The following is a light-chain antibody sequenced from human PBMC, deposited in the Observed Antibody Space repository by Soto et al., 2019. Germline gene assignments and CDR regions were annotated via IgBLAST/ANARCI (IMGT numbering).Light chain of an antibody. CDR2: GAS. V-gene: IGKV3-20*01. Sequence: EIVLTQSPGTLSLSPGERATLSCRAGQSFNSIYLAWYQQKPGQAPRLLIYGASSRATGIPDRFSGSGSGTDFTLTISRLEPEDFAVYYCHQYDSWTFGQGTKVAI. CDR1: QSFNSIY. J-gene: IGKJ1*01. CDR3: HQYDSWT.